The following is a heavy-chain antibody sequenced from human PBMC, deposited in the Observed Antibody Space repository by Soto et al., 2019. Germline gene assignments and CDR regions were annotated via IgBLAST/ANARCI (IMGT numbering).Heavy chain of an antibody. CDR3: IKSSRTLGDS. V-gene: IGHV3-23*01. J-gene: IGHJ4*02. CDR1: GFTFSNFA. D-gene: IGHD6-13*01. CDR2: IGTSGGDT. Sequence: EVQLLESGGGLVQPGGSLRLSCAASGFTFSNFAMSWVRQAPGKGLEWVSAIGTSGGDTYYADSVKGRFTISRDNSKNTPYLQLSSLRAKDTAVYYAIKSSRTLGDSWGQGTLVTVSS.